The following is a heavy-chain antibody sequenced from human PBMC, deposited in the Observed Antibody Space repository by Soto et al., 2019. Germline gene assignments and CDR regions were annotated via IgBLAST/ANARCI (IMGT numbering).Heavy chain of an antibody. V-gene: IGHV3-30-3*01. CDR3: ASGRLRAFDI. Sequence: PGGSLRLSCAASGFTFSSYAMHWVRQAPGKGLEWVAVISYDGSNKYYADSVKGRFTISRDNSKNTLYLQMNSLRAEDTAVYYCASGRLRAFDIWGQGTMVTVSS. CDR2: ISYDGSNK. CDR1: GFTFSSYA. J-gene: IGHJ3*02. D-gene: IGHD6-6*01.